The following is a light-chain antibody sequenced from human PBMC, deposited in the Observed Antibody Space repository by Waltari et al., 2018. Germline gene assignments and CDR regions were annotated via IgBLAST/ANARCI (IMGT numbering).Light chain of an antibody. CDR3: QQYHKWPPGG. CDR2: AAS. V-gene: IGKV3-15*01. J-gene: IGKJ4*01. Sequence: VVTQSPATLSVSPGKTVTLSCRASPRVNTNLAWYQQQPGQAPRLLTFAASTRAPGLPSRVGGSGSGTEFTLTSTSLQFEDVGVYFCQQYHKWPPGGFGGGTKVEIE. CDR1: PRVNTN.